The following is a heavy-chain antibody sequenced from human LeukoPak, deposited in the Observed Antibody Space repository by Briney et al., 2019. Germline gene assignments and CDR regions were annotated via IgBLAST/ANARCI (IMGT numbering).Heavy chain of an antibody. D-gene: IGHD4-17*01. CDR3: ARGDANDYGDYGGLVGYYYYGMDV. CDR1: GGTFSSYA. V-gene: IGHV1-69*13. J-gene: IGHJ6*02. CDR2: IIPIFGTA. Sequence: SVKVSCKASGGTFSSYAISWVRQAPGQGLEWMGGIIPIFGTANYAQKFQGRVTITADESTSTAYMELSSLRSEDTAVYYCARGDANDYGDYGGLVGYYYYGMDVWGQGTTVTVSS.